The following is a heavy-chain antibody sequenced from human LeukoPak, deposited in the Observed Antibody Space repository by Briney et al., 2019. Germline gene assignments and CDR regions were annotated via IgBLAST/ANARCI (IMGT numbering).Heavy chain of an antibody. CDR2: IKSKTDGGTT. D-gene: IGHD2-8*01. CDR1: GFTFSNAW. V-gene: IGHV3-15*01. J-gene: IGHJ3*02. CDR3: TTMIVLMVYAHHDAFDI. Sequence: GGSLRLSCAASGFTFSNAWMSWVRQAPGKGLEWVGRIKSKTDGGTTDYAAPVKGRFTISGDDSKNTLYLQMNSLKTEDTAVYYCTTMIVLMVYAHHDAFDIWGQGTMVTVSS.